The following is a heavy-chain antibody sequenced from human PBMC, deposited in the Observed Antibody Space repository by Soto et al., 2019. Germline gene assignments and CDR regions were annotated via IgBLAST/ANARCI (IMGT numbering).Heavy chain of an antibody. V-gene: IGHV4-39*01. CDR3: VRLTSRITAASHGSSNLLVP. Sequence: QLQLQESGPGLVKPSETLSLTCTVSGGSVTSSSCYWGWIRQPPGKGLEWIGDIYHTGTTYYNPSLNSRVTIYVDTSTEQFSLKLSSVTAADTAMYYCVRLTSRITAASHGSSNLLVPWGPGTMVSVSS. J-gene: IGHJ5*02. CDR2: IYHTGTT. D-gene: IGHD1-20*01. CDR1: GGSVTSSSCY.